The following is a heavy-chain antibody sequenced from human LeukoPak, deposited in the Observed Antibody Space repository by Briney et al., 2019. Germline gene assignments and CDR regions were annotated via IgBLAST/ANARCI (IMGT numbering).Heavy chain of an antibody. V-gene: IGHV3-48*02. CDR3: ARLSPSGSYPYDY. D-gene: IGHD1-26*01. CDR2: ISSSSSTI. J-gene: IGHJ4*02. CDR1: GFTFSSYS. Sequence: GGSLRLSCAASGFTFSSYSINWVRQAPGKGLEWVSYISSSSSTIYYADSVEGRFTISRDNAKNSLYLQMNSLRDEDTAVYYCARLSPSGSYPYDYWGQGTLVTVSS.